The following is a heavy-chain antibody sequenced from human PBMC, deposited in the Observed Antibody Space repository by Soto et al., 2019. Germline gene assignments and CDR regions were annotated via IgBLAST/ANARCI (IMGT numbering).Heavy chain of an antibody. J-gene: IGHJ4*02. CDR2: INAGNGNT. D-gene: IGHD6-13*01. CDR1: GYTFTSYA. V-gene: IGHV1-3*01. CDR3: ARDRYSSSWWDY. Sequence: ASVKVSCKASGYTFTSYAMHWVRQAPGQRLEWMGWINAGNGNTKYSQRFQGRVTITRDTSASTAYMELSSLRSEDTAVYYCARDRYSSSWWDYWGQGTLVTVSS.